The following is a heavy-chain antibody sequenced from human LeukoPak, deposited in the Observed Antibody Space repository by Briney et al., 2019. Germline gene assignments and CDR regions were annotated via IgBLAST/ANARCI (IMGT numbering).Heavy chain of an antibody. CDR3: ARGYYDSSGYSPGDY. CDR1: GGSISSGGYY. CDR2: IYYSGST. V-gene: IGHV4-61*08. D-gene: IGHD3-22*01. J-gene: IGHJ4*02. Sequence: SQTLSLTCTVSGGSISSGGYYWSWIRQPPGKGLEWIGYIYYSGSTNYNPSLKSRVTISVDTSKNQFSLKLSSVTAADTAVYYCARGYYDSSGYSPGDYWGQGTLVTVSS.